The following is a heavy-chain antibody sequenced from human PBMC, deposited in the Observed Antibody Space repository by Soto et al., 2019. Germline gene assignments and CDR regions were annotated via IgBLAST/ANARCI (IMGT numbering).Heavy chain of an antibody. J-gene: IGHJ6*02. CDR1: GYTFTRYY. D-gene: IGHD4-4*01. CDR3: ARDREYSNYGYFYYGMGV. V-gene: IGHV1-46*01. Sequence: QMQLVQSGAEVKTPGASVMLSCKASGYTFTRYYIHWVRQAPGQGLEWMGIINPSGGDTTSAQKCQGRVNMTRDTAANTVYIELSSLRSEDTAVYYCARDREYSNYGYFYYGMGVWGQGTTVTVSS. CDR2: INPSGGDT.